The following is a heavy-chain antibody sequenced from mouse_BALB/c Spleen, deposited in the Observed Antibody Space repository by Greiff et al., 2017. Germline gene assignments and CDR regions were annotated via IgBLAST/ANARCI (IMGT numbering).Heavy chain of an antibody. CDR1: GFDFSRYW. D-gene: IGHD1-1*01. CDR2: INPDSSTI. J-gene: IGHJ4*01. Sequence: EVKLEESGGGLVQPGRSLKLSCAASGFDFSRYWMSWVRQAPGKGLEWIGEINPDSSTINYTPSLKDKFIISRDNAKNTLYLQMSKVRSEDTALYYCERLGYYGAMEYWGQGTSVTVSS. CDR3: ERLGYYGAMEY. V-gene: IGHV4-1*02.